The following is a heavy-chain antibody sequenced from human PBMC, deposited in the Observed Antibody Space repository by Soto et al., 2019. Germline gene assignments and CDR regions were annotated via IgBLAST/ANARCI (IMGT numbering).Heavy chain of an antibody. Sequence: GGSLRLSCAASGFTFSNYAMHWVRQAPGKGLEYVSAISSNGGTTYYADYVKGRFTISRDNSKNTLYLQMNSLRAEDTAVYYCAKDLGFGDYPWGQGTLVTVSS. D-gene: IGHD4-17*01. J-gene: IGHJ5*02. CDR2: ISSNGGTT. CDR3: AKDLGFGDYP. V-gene: IGHV3-64*02. CDR1: GFTFSNYA.